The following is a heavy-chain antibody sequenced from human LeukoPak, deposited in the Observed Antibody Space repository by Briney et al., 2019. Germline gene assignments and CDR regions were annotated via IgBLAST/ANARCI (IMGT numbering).Heavy chain of an antibody. CDR1: GGSVSSGSYY. CDR3: ARDLDIVVVPAAPHYWYFDL. CDR2: IYYSGST. Sequence: SETLSLTCTVSGGSVSSGSYYWSWIRQPPGKGLEWIGYIYYSGSTNYNPSLKSRVTISVDTSKNQFSPKLSSVTAADTAVYYCARDLDIVVVPAAPHYWYFDLWGRGTLVTVSS. J-gene: IGHJ2*01. V-gene: IGHV4-61*01. D-gene: IGHD2-2*03.